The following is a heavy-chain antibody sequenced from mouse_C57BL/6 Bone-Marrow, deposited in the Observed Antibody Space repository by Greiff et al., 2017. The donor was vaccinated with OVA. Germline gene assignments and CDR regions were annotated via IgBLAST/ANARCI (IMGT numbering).Heavy chain of an antibody. V-gene: IGHV5-4*01. J-gene: IGHJ3*01. D-gene: IGHD2-5*01. CDR2: ISDGGSYT. CDR1: GFTFSSYA. CDR3: ARFSNFSFAY. Sequence: EVQLVESGGGLVKPGGSLKLSCAASGFTFSSYAMSWVRQTPEKRLEWVATISDGGSYTYYPDNVKGRFTISRDNAKNNLYLQMSHLKSEDKAMYYCARFSNFSFAYWGQGTLVTVSA.